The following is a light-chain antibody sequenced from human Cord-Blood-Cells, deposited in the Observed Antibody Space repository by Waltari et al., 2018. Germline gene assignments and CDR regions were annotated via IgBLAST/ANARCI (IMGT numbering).Light chain of an antibody. CDR1: QSISSY. J-gene: IGKJ1*01. V-gene: IGKV1-39*01. CDR3: QQSYSTPST. CDR2: AAS. Sequence: DIQMTQLPSSLSASVGYRVTITCRASQSISSYLNWYQQKPGKAPKLLIYAASSLQSGVPSRFSGSGSGTDFTLTISSLQPEDFATYYCQQSYSTPSTFGQGTKVEIK.